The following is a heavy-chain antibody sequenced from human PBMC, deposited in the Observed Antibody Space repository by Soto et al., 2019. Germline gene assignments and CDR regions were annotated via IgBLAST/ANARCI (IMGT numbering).Heavy chain of an antibody. CDR3: ASSWRIAVAGNPYYYYYGMGV. Sequence: PLDTLGVTWSLSGFYISSYDGSWIRQHPGKGLGWIVYIYYSGSTNYTPSLKSRVTISVDTSKNQFSLKLSSVTAADKAVYYCASSWRIAVAGNPYYYYYGMGVWGKGTKVTVSS. CDR2: IYYSGST. D-gene: IGHD6-19*01. J-gene: IGHJ6*04. V-gene: IGHV4-59*07. CDR1: GFYISSYD.